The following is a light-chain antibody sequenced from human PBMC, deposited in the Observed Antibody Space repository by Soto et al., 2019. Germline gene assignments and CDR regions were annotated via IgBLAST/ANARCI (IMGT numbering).Light chain of an antibody. CDR3: QQYGSSPT. V-gene: IGKV3-20*01. CDR1: QNVTSGY. J-gene: IGKJ2*01. CDR2: GAS. Sequence: EIVLTQSPGTLSLSPGERATLSCRASQNVTSGYLAWYQQKLGQAPRLLIYGASSRATGIPARFSGSGSGTDFTLTISRLEPEDFAVYSCQQYGSSPTFGQGTKLEIK.